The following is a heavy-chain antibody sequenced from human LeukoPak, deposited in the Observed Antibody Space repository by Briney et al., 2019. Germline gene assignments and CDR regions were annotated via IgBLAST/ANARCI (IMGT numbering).Heavy chain of an antibody. D-gene: IGHD4-17*01. CDR3: ARDRGEHGDHYLDY. CDR2: IWYDGSNK. CDR1: GFTFSSYG. Sequence: GGSLRLSCAASGFTFSSYGMHWVRQAPGKGLEWVAVIWYDGSNKYYADSVKGRFTISRDNSKNTLYLQMNSLRAEDTAVYNCARDRGEHGDHYLDYWGQGTLVTVSS. J-gene: IGHJ4*02. V-gene: IGHV3-33*01.